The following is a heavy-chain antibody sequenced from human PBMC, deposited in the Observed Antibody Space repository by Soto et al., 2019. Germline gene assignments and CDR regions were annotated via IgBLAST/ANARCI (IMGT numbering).Heavy chain of an antibody. D-gene: IGHD5-18*01. CDR1: GGSISSSSYY. CDR3: ARHQGSYGYLVVPYFDY. CDR2: IYYSGST. Sequence: QLQLQESGPGLVKPSETLSLTCTVSGGSISSSSYYWGWIRQPPGKGLEWIGSIYYSGSTYYNPSLKSRVTISVDTSKNQFSLKLSSVTAADTAVYYCARHQGSYGYLVVPYFDYWGQGTLVTVSS. V-gene: IGHV4-39*01. J-gene: IGHJ4*02.